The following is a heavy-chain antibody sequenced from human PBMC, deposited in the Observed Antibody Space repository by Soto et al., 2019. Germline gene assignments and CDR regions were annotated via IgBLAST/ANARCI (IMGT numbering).Heavy chain of an antibody. V-gene: IGHV4-4*07. CDR1: RASIYTYS. CDR2: IYSSGSA. CDR3: ATIVGANDY. Sequence: SETLSLTCTVSRASIYTYSWTWIRQPAGKGLQWIGHIYSSGSANYSPSLKSRVSMSVYSSKNQISLKLSSVTAADTAVYYCATIVGANDYWGQGTLVTVSS. J-gene: IGHJ4*02. D-gene: IGHD1-26*01.